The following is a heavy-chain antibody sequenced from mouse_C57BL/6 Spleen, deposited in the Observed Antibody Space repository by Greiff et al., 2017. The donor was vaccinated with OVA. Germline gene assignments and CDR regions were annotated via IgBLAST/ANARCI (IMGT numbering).Heavy chain of an antibody. V-gene: IGHV7-3*01. CDR2: IRNKANGYTT. J-gene: IGHJ4*01. CDR1: GFTFTDYY. D-gene: IGHD2-5*01. CDR3: ARSIYYSNYYAMDY. Sequence: EVKLVESGGGLVQPGGSLSLSCAASGFTFTDYYMSWVRQPPGKALEWLGFIRNKANGYTTEYSASVKGRFTISRDNSQSILYLQMNALRAEDSATDYCARSIYYSNYYAMDYWGQGTSVTVSS.